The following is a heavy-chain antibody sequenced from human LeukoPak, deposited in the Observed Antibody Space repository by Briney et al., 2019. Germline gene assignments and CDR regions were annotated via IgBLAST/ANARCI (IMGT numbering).Heavy chain of an antibody. CDR3: ARDYWWNYDY. J-gene: IGHJ4*02. V-gene: IGHV3-30-3*01. CDR2: ISKDGSDK. Sequence: GGSLRLSCAASGFTFSDYAMHWVRQAPGKGLEWVAVISKDGSDKYYPGSVRGRFTISRDNSKNAIYLQMDSLRAEDTAIYYCARDYWWNYDYWGQGTLVTVSS. CDR1: GFTFSDYA. D-gene: IGHD1-7*01.